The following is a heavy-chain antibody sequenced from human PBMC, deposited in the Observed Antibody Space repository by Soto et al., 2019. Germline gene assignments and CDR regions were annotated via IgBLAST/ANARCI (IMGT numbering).Heavy chain of an antibody. D-gene: IGHD3-10*01. CDR3: AKSSVRGIKHS. J-gene: IGHJ4*02. CDR2: IYFSGSA. V-gene: IGHV4-31*03. CDR1: GDSISRGGSY. Sequence: QVQLQASGPGLVKPSQTLSLTCTVSGDSISRGGSYWSWIRKLPGKGLEWIGYIYFSGSAYYNPSLESRVTMSIDTSKNQFSLRLTSLTAADTAVYYCAKSSVRGIKHSWGQGTLAIVSS.